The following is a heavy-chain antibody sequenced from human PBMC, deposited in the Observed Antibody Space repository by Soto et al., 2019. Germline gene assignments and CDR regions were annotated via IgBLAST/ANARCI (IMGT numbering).Heavy chain of an antibody. J-gene: IGHJ6*02. CDR1: GGSISSYY. CDR3: ARTPPPYCYIDV. D-gene: IGHD2-21*02. CDR2: IYYTGTT. V-gene: IGHV4-59*12. Sequence: TLSVTCTVSGGSISSYYWNWIRQSPGMVLEWIGYIYYTGTTKFNPSLKSRVTVSVDTSKNQFSLNLNSVTPADKPVYYSARTPPPYCYIDVWGQGTTVTVSS.